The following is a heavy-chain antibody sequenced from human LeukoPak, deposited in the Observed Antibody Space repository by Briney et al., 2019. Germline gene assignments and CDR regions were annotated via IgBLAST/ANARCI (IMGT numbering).Heavy chain of an antibody. CDR3: ARARGYYDSSGYPYYFDY. V-gene: IGHV1-2*02. D-gene: IGHD3-22*01. CDR2: INPNSGGT. CDR1: GYTFTGYY. J-gene: IGHJ4*02. Sequence: ASVKVSCKASGYTFTGYYMRWVRQAPGQGLEWMGWINPNSGGTNYAQKFQGRVTMTRDTSISTAYMELSRLRSDDTAVYYCARARGYYDSSGYPYYFDYWGQGTLVTVSS.